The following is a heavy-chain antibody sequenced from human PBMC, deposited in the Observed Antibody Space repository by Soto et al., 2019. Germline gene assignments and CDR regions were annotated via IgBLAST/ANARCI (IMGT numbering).Heavy chain of an antibody. D-gene: IGHD3-22*01. CDR3: ARQPHDYYDSIGYHYYLDY. CDR2: IIPIFGTA. J-gene: IGHJ4*02. V-gene: IGHV1-69*01. Sequence: QVQLVQSGAEVKKPGSSVTVSCKASGGTFSSYAISWVRQAPGQGLEWMGGIIPIFGTANYAQKFQGRVTITTDESTSTAYMGLSSLRSEDTAVYYCARQPHDYYDSIGYHYYLDYWGQGTLVTVSS. CDR1: GGTFSSYA.